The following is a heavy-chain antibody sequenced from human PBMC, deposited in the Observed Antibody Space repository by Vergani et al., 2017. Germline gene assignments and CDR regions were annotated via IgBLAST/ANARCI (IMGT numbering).Heavy chain of an antibody. V-gene: IGHV4-59*01. Sequence: QVQLQESGPGLVKPSETLSLTCTVSGGSISSYYWSWIRQPPGKGLEWIGYIYYSGSTHYNPSLKSRVTISVDTSKNQFSLKLSSVTAADTAVYYCARGAWEEGGYYFDYWGQGTLVTVSS. J-gene: IGHJ4*02. CDR1: GGSISSYY. D-gene: IGHD1-26*01. CDR3: ARGAWEEGGYYFDY. CDR2: IYYSGST.